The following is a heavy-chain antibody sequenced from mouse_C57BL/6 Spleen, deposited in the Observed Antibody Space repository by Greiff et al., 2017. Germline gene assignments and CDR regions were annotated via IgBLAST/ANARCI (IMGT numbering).Heavy chain of an antibody. D-gene: IGHD2-4*01. CDR2: IDPETGGT. V-gene: IGHV1-15*01. Sequence: QVHVKQSGAELVRPGASVTLSCKASGYTFTDYEMHWVKQTPVHGLEWIGAIDPETGGTAYNQKFKGKAILTADKSSSTAYMELRSLTSEDSAVYYCTRWSYDYDGYAMDYWGQGTSVTVSS. CDR1: GYTFTDYE. CDR3: TRWSYDYDGYAMDY. J-gene: IGHJ4*01.